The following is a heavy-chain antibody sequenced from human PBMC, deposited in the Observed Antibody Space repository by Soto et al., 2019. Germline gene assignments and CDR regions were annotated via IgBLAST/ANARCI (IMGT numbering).Heavy chain of an antibody. CDR1: GYTFTSYG. CDR3: AIDLGDSSGWYGEYFQH. Sequence: GASVKVSCKASGYTFTSYGISWVRQAPGQGLEWMGWISAYNGNTNYAQKLQGRVTMTADPSTSTAYMELRSLRSDDTAVYYCAIDLGDSSGWYGEYFQHWGQGTLVTVSS. J-gene: IGHJ1*01. D-gene: IGHD6-19*01. CDR2: ISAYNGNT. V-gene: IGHV1-18*01.